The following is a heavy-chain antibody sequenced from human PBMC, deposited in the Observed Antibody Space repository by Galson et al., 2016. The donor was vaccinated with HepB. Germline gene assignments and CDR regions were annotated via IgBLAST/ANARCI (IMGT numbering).Heavy chain of an antibody. Sequence: PALVKPTQTLTLTCAFSGFSLTSTGVGVGWVRQPPGKALEWLALIHWDDDKLYNSSLRNRLTITKDTSKNQVVLTLTKVDPLDTGTYFCARKSRARTDLDYWGQG. CDR1: GFSLTSTGVG. J-gene: IGHJ4*02. CDR2: IHWDDDK. CDR3: ARKSRARTDLDY. V-gene: IGHV2-5*02.